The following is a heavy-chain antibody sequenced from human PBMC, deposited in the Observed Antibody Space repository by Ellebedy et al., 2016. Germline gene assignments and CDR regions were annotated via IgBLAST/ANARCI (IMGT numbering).Heavy chain of an antibody. J-gene: IGHJ4*02. D-gene: IGHD6-19*01. CDR1: GYTFSSYW. CDR3: VRSGWYDMNDY. V-gene: IGHV5-51*01. CDR2: IYPGDSDT. Sequence: GESLKISXQASGYTFSSYWIGWVRQMPGKGLEWMGIIYPGDSDTRFSPSFQGQVTFSADTSISTAYLQWSSLKASDTAMYYCVRSGWYDMNDYWGQGTLVTVSS.